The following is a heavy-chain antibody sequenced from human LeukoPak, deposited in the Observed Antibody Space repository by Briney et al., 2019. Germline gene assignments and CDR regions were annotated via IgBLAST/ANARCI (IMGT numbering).Heavy chain of an antibody. Sequence: GGSLRLSCAASGLTFSSYGMHWVRQAPGKGLEWVGRIKSKTDGGTTDYAAPVKGRFTISRDDSKNTLYLQMNSLKTEDTAVYYCTTDPDIVATILPFDCWGQGTLVTVSS. J-gene: IGHJ4*02. CDR2: IKSKTDGGTT. CDR1: GLTFSSYG. V-gene: IGHV3-15*01. CDR3: TTDPDIVATILPFDC. D-gene: IGHD5-12*01.